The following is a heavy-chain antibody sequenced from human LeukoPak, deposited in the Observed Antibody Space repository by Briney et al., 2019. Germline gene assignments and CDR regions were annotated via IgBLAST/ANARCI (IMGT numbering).Heavy chain of an antibody. Sequence: GGSLRLSCAASGFTFSSYGMHWVRQAPGKGLEWVAVISYDGSNKYYADSVEGRFTISRDNSKNTLYLQMNSLRAEDTAVYYCAKVKGGSGNWFDPWGQGTLVTVSS. V-gene: IGHV3-30*18. CDR2: ISYDGSNK. CDR1: GFTFSSYG. J-gene: IGHJ5*02. CDR3: AKVKGGSGNWFDP. D-gene: IGHD6-19*01.